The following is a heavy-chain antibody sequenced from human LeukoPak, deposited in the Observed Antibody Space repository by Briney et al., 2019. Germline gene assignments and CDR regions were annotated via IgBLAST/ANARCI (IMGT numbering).Heavy chain of an antibody. CDR1: GGSTTSNYY. V-gene: IGHV4-39*07. D-gene: IGHD6-19*01. Sequence: PSETLSLTCTVSGGSTTSNYYWGWIRQSPGRGLEWIGSIYYSGSTYYNPSLKSRVTMSLDTSKNQFSLKLSSVIAADTAVYYCARDLEQWLGYYYYGMDVWGQGTTVTVSS. CDR3: ARDLEQWLGYYYYGMDV. J-gene: IGHJ6*02. CDR2: IYYSGST.